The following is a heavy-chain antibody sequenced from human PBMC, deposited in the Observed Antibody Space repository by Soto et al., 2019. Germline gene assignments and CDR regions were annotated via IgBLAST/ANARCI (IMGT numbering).Heavy chain of an antibody. CDR2: IIPIFGTA. CDR1: GGTFSSYA. CDR3: AREPQSGDYCSGGSCYLNWFDP. D-gene: IGHD2-15*01. J-gene: IGHJ5*02. Sequence: GASVKVSCKASGGTFSSYAISWVRQAPGQGLEWMGGIIPIFGTANYAQKFQGRVTITADKSTSTAYMELSSLRSEDTAVYYCAREPQSGDYCSGGSCYLNWFDPWGQGTLVTVSS. V-gene: IGHV1-69*06.